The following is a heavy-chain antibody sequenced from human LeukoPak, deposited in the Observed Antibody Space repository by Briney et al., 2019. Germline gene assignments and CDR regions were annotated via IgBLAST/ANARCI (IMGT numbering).Heavy chain of an antibody. V-gene: IGHV3-33*06. Sequence: GGSLRLSCTASGFTFSDYGMHWVRQPPGKGLEWVAIIWYDGSNKKYEDSVKGRFTISRDNSKNTLYLQMNSLRAEDTAVYHCAKQYSSSWHYFDYWGQGTLVTVSS. CDR3: AKQYSSSWHYFDY. CDR2: IWYDGSNK. J-gene: IGHJ4*02. CDR1: GFTFSDYG. D-gene: IGHD6-13*01.